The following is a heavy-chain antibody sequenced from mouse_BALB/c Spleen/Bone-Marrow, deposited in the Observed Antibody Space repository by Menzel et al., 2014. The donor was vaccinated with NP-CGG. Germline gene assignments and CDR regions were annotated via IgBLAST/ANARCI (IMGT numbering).Heavy chain of an antibody. D-gene: IGHD2-10*02. CDR2: IISGGNT. J-gene: IGHJ4*01. Sequence: EVKVVESGGGLVKPGGSLKLSCAASGFSFRSYAMSWVRPTPERRLEWVASIISGGNTYYPDSVKGRFTISRDNARTIIYLQMSSLTSEDTAMYYCARGPSYGNYLYYALDYWGQGTSVTVSS. CDR3: ARGPSYGNYLYYALDY. V-gene: IGHV5-6-5*01. CDR1: GFSFRSYA.